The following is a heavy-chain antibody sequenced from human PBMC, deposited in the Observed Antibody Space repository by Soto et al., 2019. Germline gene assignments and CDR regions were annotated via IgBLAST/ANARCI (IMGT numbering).Heavy chain of an antibody. V-gene: IGHV1-8*01. CDR3: ARVTTMVRGTLGY. CDR1: GYTFTSYD. D-gene: IGHD3-10*01. CDR2: MNPKSGNT. J-gene: IGHJ4*02. Sequence: ASVKLSCKASGYTFTSYDINWVRQATGQGLEWMGWMNPKSGNTGYAQKFQGRVTMTRNTSISTAYMELSSLRSEDTAVYYCARVTTMVRGTLGYWGQGTLVTVSS.